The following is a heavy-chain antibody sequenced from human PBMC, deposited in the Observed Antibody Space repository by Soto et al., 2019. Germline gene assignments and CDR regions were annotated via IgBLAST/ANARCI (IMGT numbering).Heavy chain of an antibody. CDR2: INAGNGNT. Sequence: ASVKVSCKASGYTFTSYAMHWVRQAPGQRLEWMGWINAGNGNTKYSQKFQGRVTITRDTSASTAYMELSSLRSEDTAVYYCARGGEDIVVVPAADDAFDIWGQGTMVTVSS. CDR1: GYTFTSYA. D-gene: IGHD2-2*01. J-gene: IGHJ3*02. CDR3: ARGGEDIVVVPAADDAFDI. V-gene: IGHV1-3*01.